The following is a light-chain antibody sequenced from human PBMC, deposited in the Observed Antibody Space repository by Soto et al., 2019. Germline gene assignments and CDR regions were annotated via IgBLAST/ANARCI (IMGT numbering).Light chain of an antibody. Sequence: DIQMTQSPSTLAASVGDRVTITCRASQSISTWLAWYQQKPGKAPKLLIYKASSLESGVPSRFSGSGSGTEFTLSISSLQPDDFATYYCQQYNSFSLTFGGGTKVEIK. J-gene: IGKJ4*01. V-gene: IGKV1-5*03. CDR2: KAS. CDR3: QQYNSFSLT. CDR1: QSISTW.